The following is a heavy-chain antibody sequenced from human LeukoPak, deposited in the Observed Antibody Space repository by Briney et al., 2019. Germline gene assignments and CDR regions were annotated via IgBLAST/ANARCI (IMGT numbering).Heavy chain of an antibody. CDR3: ARGQWLVHAFDX. D-gene: IGHD6-19*01. Sequence: GASVKVSCKASGYTFTSYYMHWVRQAPGQGLEWMGIINPSGGSTSYAQKFQGRVTMTRDTSTSTVYMELRSLRSDDTAVYYCARGQWLVHAFDXXXQGTMVTVSS. CDR1: GYTFTSYY. J-gene: IGHJ3*02. CDR2: INPSGGST. V-gene: IGHV1-46*01.